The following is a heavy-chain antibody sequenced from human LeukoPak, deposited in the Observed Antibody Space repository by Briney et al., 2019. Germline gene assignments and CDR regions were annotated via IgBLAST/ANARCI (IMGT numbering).Heavy chain of an antibody. CDR3: ARGYGDYVKLYYFDY. J-gene: IGHJ4*02. V-gene: IGHV1-18*04. D-gene: IGHD4-17*01. Sequence: GASVKVSWKASGYTFTSYGISWVRQAPGQGLEWMGWISAYNGNTNYAQKLQGRVTMTTDTSTSTAYMELRSLRSDDTAVYYCARGYGDYVKLYYFDYWGQGTLVTVSS. CDR2: ISAYNGNT. CDR1: GYTFTSYG.